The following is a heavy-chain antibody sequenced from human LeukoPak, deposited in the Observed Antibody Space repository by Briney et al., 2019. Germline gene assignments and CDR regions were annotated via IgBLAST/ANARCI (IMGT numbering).Heavy chain of an antibody. CDR2: INPNSGGT. Sequence: ASVKVSCKASGYIFTGYYMHWVRQAPGQGLEWMGWINPNSGGTNYAQKFQGRVTMTRDTSISTAYMELSRLRSDDTAVYYCARDREGSGYSYGSQTYYYYMDVWGKGTTVTVSS. V-gene: IGHV1-2*02. J-gene: IGHJ6*03. CDR3: ARDREGSGYSYGSQTYYYYMDV. D-gene: IGHD5-18*01. CDR1: GYIFTGYY.